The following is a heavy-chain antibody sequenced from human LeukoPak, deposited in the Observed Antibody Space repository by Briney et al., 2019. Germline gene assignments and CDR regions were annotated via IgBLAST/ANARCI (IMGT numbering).Heavy chain of an antibody. CDR3: ARDGGYYGSGSYYNPSY. CDR2: ISYDGSNK. J-gene: IGHJ4*02. D-gene: IGHD3-10*01. V-gene: IGHV3-30-3*01. CDR1: GFTFSSYA. Sequence: GGSLRLSCEASGFTFSSYAMRWVRQAPGKGLEWVAVISYDGSNKYYADSVKGRFTISRDDSKNTLYLQMNSLRAEDTAVYYCARDGGYYGSGSYYNPSYWGQGTLVTVSS.